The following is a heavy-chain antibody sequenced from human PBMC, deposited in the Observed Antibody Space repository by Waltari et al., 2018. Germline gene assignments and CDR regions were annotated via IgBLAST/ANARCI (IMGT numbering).Heavy chain of an antibody. Sequence: QVQLVESGGGVVKPGRSLSLSCEASEFPFSSYAMHWVRQAPGKGLEWVAVISYNGRNIYYVDSVKGRFTISRDNSKKTLYMQMNSLRAEDTAVYYCARDYCDRTNCHGMDVWGQGTTVTVSS. J-gene: IGHJ6*02. CDR1: EFPFSSYA. CDR3: ARDYCDRTNCHGMDV. D-gene: IGHD3-22*01. CDR2: ISYNGRNI. V-gene: IGHV3-30*04.